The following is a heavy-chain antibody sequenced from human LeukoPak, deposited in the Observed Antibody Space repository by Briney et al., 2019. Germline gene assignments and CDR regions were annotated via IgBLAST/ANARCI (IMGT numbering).Heavy chain of an antibody. CDR3: ARDRWATVGPTGAFDI. D-gene: IGHD1-26*01. V-gene: IGHV4-4*07. CDR1: GGSISSYY. CDR2: IYTSGST. J-gene: IGHJ3*02. Sequence: PSETLSLTCTVSGGSISSYYWSWIRQSAGKGLEWIGRIYTSGSTNYNPSFKSRVTMSVDTSKNQFSLKLSSVTAADTAVYYCARDRWATVGPTGAFDIWGQGTMVTVSS.